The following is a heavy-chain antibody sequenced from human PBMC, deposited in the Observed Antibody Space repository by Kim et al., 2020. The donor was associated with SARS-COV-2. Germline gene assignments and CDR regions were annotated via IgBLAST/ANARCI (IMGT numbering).Heavy chain of an antibody. CDR1: GFLFDDYA. J-gene: IGHJ4*02. Sequence: GGSLRLSCAASGFLFDDYAIHWVRQAPGRGLEWVSGISWNSFTKAYADSVKGRFTISRDNAKNSVYLQMNSLRSEDTALYYCAKEKTAGGSMVYYFDSWGQGIRVNVS. D-gene: IGHD3-10*01. CDR2: ISWNSFTK. V-gene: IGHV3-9*01. CDR3: AKEKTAGGSMVYYFDS.